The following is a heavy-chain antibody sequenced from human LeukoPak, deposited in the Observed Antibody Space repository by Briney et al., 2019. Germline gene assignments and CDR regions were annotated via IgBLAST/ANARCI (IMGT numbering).Heavy chain of an antibody. V-gene: IGHV3-66*01. CDR1: GFTVSSNY. D-gene: IGHD4-17*01. Sequence: PGGSLRLSCAASGFTVSSNYMSWVRQAPGKGLEWVSVIYSGGSTYYAGSVKGRFTISRDNSKNTLYLQMNSLRAEDTAVYYCARDSVTVNTFDIWGQGTMVTVSS. J-gene: IGHJ3*02. CDR2: IYSGGST. CDR3: ARDSVTVNTFDI.